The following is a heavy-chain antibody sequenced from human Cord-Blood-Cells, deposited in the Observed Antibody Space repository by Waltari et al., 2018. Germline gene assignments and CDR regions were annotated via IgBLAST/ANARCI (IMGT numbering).Heavy chain of an antibody. CDR3: ARDSTDYDFWSGFDY. V-gene: IGHV1-2*02. J-gene: IGHJ4*02. CDR2: INPNSGGT. Sequence: QVQLVQSGAEVKKPGASVKVSCKASGYTFTGHSIHWVRQAPGQGPEWMGWINPNSGGTNYAQKFQGRVTMTRDTSISTAYMELSRLRSDDTAVYYCARDSTDYDFWSGFDYWGQGTLVTVSS. CDR1: GYTFTGHS. D-gene: IGHD3-3*01.